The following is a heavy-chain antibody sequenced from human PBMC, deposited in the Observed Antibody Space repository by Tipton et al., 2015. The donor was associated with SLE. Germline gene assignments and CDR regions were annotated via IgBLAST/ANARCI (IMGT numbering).Heavy chain of an antibody. CDR3: ARGTLAATSRFAY. CDR2: IYPGDSDT. J-gene: IGHJ4*02. V-gene: IGHV5-51*01. Sequence: VQLVQSGAEVKKPGESLKISCKGSGYSFTSYWIGWVRQMPGKGLAWMGIIYPGDSDTRHSPSFQGQVTISVDKSINTAYLQWSSLQASDTAMYYCARGTLAATSRFAYWGQGTLVTVSS. CDR1: GYSFTSYW. D-gene: IGHD5-12*01.